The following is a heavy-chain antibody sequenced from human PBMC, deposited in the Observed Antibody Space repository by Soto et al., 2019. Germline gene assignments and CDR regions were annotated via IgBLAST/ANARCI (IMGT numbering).Heavy chain of an antibody. CDR1: GFIVRTNY. D-gene: IGHD4-17*01. Sequence: EVQLVESGGGLVQPGGSLRLSCAASGFIVRTNYMTWVRQAPGKGLEWVSTIYSDGSTYYADSVKGRFTISRHNSKNTLVLEMNSLRPEDTAMYYCAREKVSGDYDVYYYYGMDVWGQGTTVTVSS. V-gene: IGHV3-53*04. J-gene: IGHJ6*02. CDR2: IYSDGST. CDR3: AREKVSGDYDVYYYYGMDV.